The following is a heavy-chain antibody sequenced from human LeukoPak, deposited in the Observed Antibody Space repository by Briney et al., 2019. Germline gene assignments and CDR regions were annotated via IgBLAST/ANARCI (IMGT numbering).Heavy chain of an antibody. Sequence: PGGSLRLSCAASGFNFSSYWMHWVRQAPGKGLVWVSRISTDGSVTIYADSVKGRFTISRDNAKNTLYLQMNSLRAEDTALYYCARSTPYCSGGSCPDYWGQGTLVTVSS. CDR1: GFNFSSYW. V-gene: IGHV3-74*01. CDR2: ISTDGSVT. D-gene: IGHD2-15*01. J-gene: IGHJ4*02. CDR3: ARSTPYCSGGSCPDY.